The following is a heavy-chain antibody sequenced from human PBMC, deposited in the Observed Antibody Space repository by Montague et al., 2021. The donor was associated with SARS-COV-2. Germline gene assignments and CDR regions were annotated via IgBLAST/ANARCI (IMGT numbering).Heavy chain of an antibody. J-gene: IGHJ6*03. D-gene: IGHD3-9*01. Sequence: SETLSLTCAVFDGSFGDFYWSWIRQPPGKGLEWIGEINHSGTTYYNPSLKSRVTISVDTSKNQFSLKLSSVTAADTAVYYCARDSRTDFDWLFPDSGSYYYYMDVWGKGTTVTVSS. CDR3: ARDSRTDFDWLFPDSGSYYYYMDV. CDR1: DGSFGDFY. V-gene: IGHV4-34*01. CDR2: INHSGTT.